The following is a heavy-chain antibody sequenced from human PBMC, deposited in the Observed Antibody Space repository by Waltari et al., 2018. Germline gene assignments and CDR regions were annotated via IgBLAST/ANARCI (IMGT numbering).Heavy chain of an antibody. Sequence: EVQLVESGGGLVQPGGSLRLSCAASGFTFSTYSLNWVRQAPGKSPECVSYIDKSSGTIYYADSVKGRFTISRDNAKSSLSLQMNSLRAEDTAVYYCASDGVGVHPGDAFDIWGQGTMVTVSS. CDR1: GFTFSTYS. V-gene: IGHV3-48*01. CDR2: IDKSSGTI. D-gene: IGHD1-26*01. J-gene: IGHJ3*02. CDR3: ASDGVGVHPGDAFDI.